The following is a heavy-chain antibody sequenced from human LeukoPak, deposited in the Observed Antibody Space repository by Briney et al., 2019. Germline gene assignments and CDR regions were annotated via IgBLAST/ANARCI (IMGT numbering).Heavy chain of an antibody. CDR2: INPDGSQS. Sequence: GGSLRLSCAASGFTFNSECMSLVRQAPGKGLEWVAKINPDGSQSYYGASMRGRFSTSRDNAKNLLYPQMNSLRDEDTAVYVCVRDRWFSPLDPWGQGTLVTVSS. CDR1: GFTFNSEC. D-gene: IGHD3-10*01. CDR3: VRDRWFSPLDP. V-gene: IGHV3-7*01. J-gene: IGHJ5*02.